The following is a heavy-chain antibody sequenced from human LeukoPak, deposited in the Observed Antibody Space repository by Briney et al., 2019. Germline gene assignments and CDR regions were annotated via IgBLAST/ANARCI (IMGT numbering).Heavy chain of an antibody. V-gene: IGHV4-59*01. Sequence: SETLSLSCTVSGGSIRSYYWSWIRQPPGKGLEWIGYIFHSGSTTFNPSLKSRVTISIDTSKNQFSLKLGSVTAADTAVYYCARQAYCSSTRCNPFDYWGQGTLVTVSS. CDR1: GGSIRSYY. J-gene: IGHJ4*02. CDR2: IFHSGST. D-gene: IGHD2-2*01. CDR3: ARQAYCSSTRCNPFDY.